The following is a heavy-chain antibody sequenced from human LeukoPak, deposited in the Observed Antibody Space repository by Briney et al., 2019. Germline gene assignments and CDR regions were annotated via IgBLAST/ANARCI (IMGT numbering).Heavy chain of an antibody. CDR3: AKTTVTQEDDAFDI. CDR2: INPNSGGT. Sequence: ASVKVSCKASGYTFTGYYMHWVRQAPGQGLEWMGWINPNSGGTNYAQKFQGRVTMTRDTSISTAYMELSRLRSDDTAVYYCAKTTVTQEDDAFDIWGRGTMVTVSS. V-gene: IGHV1-2*02. J-gene: IGHJ3*02. CDR1: GYTFTGYY. D-gene: IGHD4-17*01.